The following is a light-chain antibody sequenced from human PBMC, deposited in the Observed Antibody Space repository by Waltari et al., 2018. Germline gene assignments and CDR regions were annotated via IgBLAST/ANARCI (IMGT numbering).Light chain of an antibody. CDR1: QSIRSN. Sequence: EIVMTQSPATRSVFPGERATLSCRASQSIRSNLAWYQHKPGKAPRLLIYGASTRATGIPARCSGSGSGTEFTLTISSLQSEDFAVYFCQQYDNWLGTFGQGTKVEIK. V-gene: IGKV3-15*01. CDR2: GAS. CDR3: QQYDNWLGT. J-gene: IGKJ1*01.